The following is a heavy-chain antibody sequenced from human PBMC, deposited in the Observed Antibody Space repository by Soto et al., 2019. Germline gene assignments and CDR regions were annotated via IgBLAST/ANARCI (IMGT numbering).Heavy chain of an antibody. V-gene: IGHV3-23*01. D-gene: IGHD3-3*01. J-gene: IGHJ4*02. CDR3: AKVEYYDFWSGYHRPHFDY. Sequence: PGGSLRLSCAASGFTFSSYAMSWVRQAPGKGLEWVSAISGSGGSTYYADSVKGRFTISRDNSKNTLYLQMNSLRAEDTAVYYCAKVEYYDFWSGYHRPHFDYWGQGTLVTVS. CDR1: GFTFSSYA. CDR2: ISGSGGST.